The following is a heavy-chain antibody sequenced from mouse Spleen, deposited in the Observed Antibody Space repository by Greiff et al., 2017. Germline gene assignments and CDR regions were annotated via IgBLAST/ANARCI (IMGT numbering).Heavy chain of an antibody. CDR2: IYPGDGDT. V-gene: IGHV1-82*01. CDR1: GYAFSSSW. D-gene: IGHD2-1*01. Sequence: VMLVESGPELVKPGASVKISCKASGYAFSSSWMNWVKQRPGKGLEWIGRIYPGDGDTNYNGKFKGKATLTADKSFSTAYMQLSSLTSEDSAVYFCARRGYGNSFDYWGQGTTLTVSS. CDR3: ARRGYGNSFDY. J-gene: IGHJ2*01.